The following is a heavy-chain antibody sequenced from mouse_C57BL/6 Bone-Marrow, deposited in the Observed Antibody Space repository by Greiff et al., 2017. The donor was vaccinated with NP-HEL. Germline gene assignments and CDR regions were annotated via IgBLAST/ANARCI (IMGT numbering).Heavy chain of an antibody. Sequence: EVMLVESGGDLVKPGGSLKLSCAASGFTFSSYGMSWVRQTPDKRLEWVATISSGGSYTYYPDSVKGRFTISRDNAKNTLYLQMSSLKSEDTAMYYCARRFITTVVAHYAMDYWGQGTSVTVSS. V-gene: IGHV5-6*02. CDR2: ISSGGSYT. CDR1: GFTFSSYG. J-gene: IGHJ4*01. D-gene: IGHD1-1*01. CDR3: ARRFITTVVAHYAMDY.